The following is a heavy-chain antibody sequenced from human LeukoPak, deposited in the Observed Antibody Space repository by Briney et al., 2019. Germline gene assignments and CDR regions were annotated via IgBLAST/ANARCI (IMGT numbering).Heavy chain of an antibody. J-gene: IGHJ6*02. CDR1: GYAFTSYA. CDR3: ARVRAGPYSSGGYYPYYYYYGMDV. Sequence: ASVKVSCTASGYAFTSYAMRWVRQAPGQRLEWMGWINAGNGNTKYSQKFQGRVTITRDTSASTAYMELSSLRSEDTAVYYCARVRAGPYSSGGYYPYYYYYGMDVWGQGTTVTVSS. CDR2: INAGNGNT. D-gene: IGHD6-19*01. V-gene: IGHV1-3*01.